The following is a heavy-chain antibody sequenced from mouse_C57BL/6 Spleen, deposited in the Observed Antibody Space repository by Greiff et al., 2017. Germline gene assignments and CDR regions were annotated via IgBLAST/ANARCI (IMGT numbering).Heavy chain of an antibody. CDR2: IWSGGST. V-gene: IGHV2-2*01. J-gene: IGHJ2*01. Sequence: VQLQQSGPGLVQPSQSLSITCTVSGFSLTSYGVHWVRQSPGKGLEWLGVIWSGGSTDYNAAFISRLSISKDNSKSQVFFKMNSLQADDTAIYYCASYGNYGAYFDYWGQGTTLTVSS. CDR1: GFSLTSYG. D-gene: IGHD2-1*01. CDR3: ASYGNYGAYFDY.